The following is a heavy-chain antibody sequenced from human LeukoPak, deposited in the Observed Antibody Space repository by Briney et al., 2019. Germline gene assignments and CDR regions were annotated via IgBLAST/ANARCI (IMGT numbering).Heavy chain of an antibody. CDR1: GFTFDDYA. CDR2: TSWNSGSI. CDR3: ANGGCSSTSCSPLF. V-gene: IGHV3-9*01. J-gene: IGHJ4*02. Sequence: GGSLRLSCAASGFTFDDYAMHWVRQAPGKGLEWVSGTSWNSGSIGYADSVKGRFTISRDNAKNSLYLQMNSLRAEDTALYYCANGGCSSTSCSPLFWGQGTLVTVSS. D-gene: IGHD2-2*01.